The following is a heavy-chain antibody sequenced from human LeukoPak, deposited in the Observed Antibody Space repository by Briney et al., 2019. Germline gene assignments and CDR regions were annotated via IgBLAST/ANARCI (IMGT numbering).Heavy chain of an antibody. CDR2: IYYSGTT. CDR1: GGSFSGYY. CDR3: ASRENTMVRGIKGTFDI. J-gene: IGHJ3*02. D-gene: IGHD3-10*01. Sequence: SETLSLTCAVYGGSFSGYYWNWIRLHPGKGLEWIGSIYYSGTTYFNPSLKSRITISIDTSKNQVSLKLTSVTAADTAIYYCASRENTMVRGIKGTFDIWGHGTMVTVSS. V-gene: IGHV4-31*11.